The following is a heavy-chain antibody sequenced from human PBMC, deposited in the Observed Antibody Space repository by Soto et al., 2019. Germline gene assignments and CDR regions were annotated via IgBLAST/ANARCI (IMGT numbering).Heavy chain of an antibody. CDR2: MNPNSGNT. CDR3: ARDLTQYGDYVYYFDY. D-gene: IGHD4-17*01. CDR1: GYTFTSYD. Sequence: ASVKVSCKASGYTFTSYDINWVRQATGQGLEWMGWMNPNSGNTGYAQKFQGRVTMTRNTSISTAYMELSSLRSEDTAVYYCARDLTQYGDYVYYFDYWGQGTLVTVSA. V-gene: IGHV1-8*01. J-gene: IGHJ4*02.